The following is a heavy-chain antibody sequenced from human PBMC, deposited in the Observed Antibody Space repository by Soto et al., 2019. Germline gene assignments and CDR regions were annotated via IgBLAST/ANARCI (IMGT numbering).Heavy chain of an antibody. CDR1: GGSIRSYY. CDR2: LYNSGST. J-gene: IGHJ4*02. V-gene: IGHV4-59*01. D-gene: IGHD5-18*01. Sequence: SETLSLTCTVSGGSIRSYYWSWILQAPGKGLEWIGYLYNSGSTVYNPSLKSRVTISVDTSKNQFSLKLNSVTAADTAVYYCARDPPHSYGIYYFVYWGQGTLVTVSS. CDR3: ARDPPHSYGIYYFVY.